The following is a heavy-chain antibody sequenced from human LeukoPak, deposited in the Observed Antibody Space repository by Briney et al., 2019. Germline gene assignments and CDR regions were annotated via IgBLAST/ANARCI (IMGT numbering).Heavy chain of an antibody. D-gene: IGHD5-12*01. V-gene: IGHV4-38-2*02. Sequence: NPSETLPLTCTVSGYSISSGYYWGWIRQPPGKGLEWIGSIYHSGSTYYNPSLKSRVTISVDTSKNQFSLKLSSVTAADTAVYYCARPSSSGYAIWGMDYWGQGTLVTVSS. CDR3: ARPSSSGYAIWGMDY. CDR1: GYSISSGYY. CDR2: IYHSGST. J-gene: IGHJ4*02.